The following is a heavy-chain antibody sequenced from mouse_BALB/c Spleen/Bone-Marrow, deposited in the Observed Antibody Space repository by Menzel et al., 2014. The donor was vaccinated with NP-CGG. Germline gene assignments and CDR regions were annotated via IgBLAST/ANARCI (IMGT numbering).Heavy chain of an antibody. Sequence: VQLQQSGAELVRPGTSLKLSCKAAGYTFTNYWIGWVKHRPGHGLEWIGDIYPGGGYTNYNEKFKGNATLTADTSSSTTYMQISSLTSEDSDNYYCARGKDGLDYWGQGTTLTV. CDR1: GYTFTNYW. CDR3: ARGKDGLDY. D-gene: IGHD2-3*01. J-gene: IGHJ2*01. V-gene: IGHV1-63*02. CDR2: IYPGGGYT.